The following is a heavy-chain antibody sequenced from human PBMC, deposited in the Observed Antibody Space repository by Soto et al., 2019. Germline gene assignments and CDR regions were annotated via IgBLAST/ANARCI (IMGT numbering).Heavy chain of an antibody. J-gene: IGHJ3*02. Sequence: QVQLVQSGAEVKKPGSSVKVSCKDSGGTFSTYSMFWVRQAPGQGLEWMGRIIPMLGVRNYAQRFQDRVTIIADKSTATVHMELSSLRSEDTAIYYCTIGSWSGSVFDIWGQGTMVTVSS. D-gene: IGHD3-10*01. CDR1: GGTFSTYS. CDR2: IIPMLGVR. V-gene: IGHV1-69*02. CDR3: TIGSWSGSVFDI.